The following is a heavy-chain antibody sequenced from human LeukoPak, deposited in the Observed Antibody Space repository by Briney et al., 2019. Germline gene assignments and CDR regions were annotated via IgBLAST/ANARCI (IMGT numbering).Heavy chain of an antibody. CDR1: GGSFSGYY. D-gene: IGHD2-15*01. CDR2: INHSGST. V-gene: IGHV4-34*01. Sequence: SETLSLTCAVYGGSFSGYYWSWIRQLPGKGLEWIGEINHSGSTNYNPSLKSRVTISVDTSKNQFPLKLSSVTAADTAVYYCARHRDCSGGSCSPVDAFDIWGQGTMVTVSS. J-gene: IGHJ3*02. CDR3: ARHRDCSGGSCSPVDAFDI.